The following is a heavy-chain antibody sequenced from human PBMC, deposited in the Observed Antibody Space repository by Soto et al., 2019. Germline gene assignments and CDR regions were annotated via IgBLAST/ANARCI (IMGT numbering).Heavy chain of an antibody. CDR2: LSWNSGSI. Sequence: EVQLVESGGGLVQPGRSLRLSCAASGFTFDDYAMHWVRQAPGKGLEWVSGLSWNSGSIGYADSVKGRFTISRDNAKNSLYLQMNSLRAEDTALYYCAKDIGAAADLYYYYGMDVWGQGTTVTVSS. D-gene: IGHD6-13*01. V-gene: IGHV3-9*01. CDR1: GFTFDDYA. J-gene: IGHJ6*02. CDR3: AKDIGAAADLYYYYGMDV.